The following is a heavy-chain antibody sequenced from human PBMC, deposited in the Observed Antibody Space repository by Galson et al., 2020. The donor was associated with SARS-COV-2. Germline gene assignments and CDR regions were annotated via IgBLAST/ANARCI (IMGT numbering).Heavy chain of an antibody. D-gene: IGHD3-22*01. CDR2: IYYSGST. J-gene: IGHJ4*02. Sequence: SETLSLTCTVSGDSLSSRGSYWSWTRQHPGKGLEWLGYIYYSGSTYYNPSLQSRVAMSLDTSKNQCSLKLSSVTAADTAVYSCARGGYDRSDYEDYWGQGTLVTVSS. CDR3: ARGGYDRSDYEDY. CDR1: GDSLSSRGSY. V-gene: IGHV4-31*03.